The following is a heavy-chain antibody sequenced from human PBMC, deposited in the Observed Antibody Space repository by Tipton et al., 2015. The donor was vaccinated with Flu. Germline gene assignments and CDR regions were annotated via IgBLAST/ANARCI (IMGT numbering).Heavy chain of an antibody. CDR2: INHSGST. V-gene: IGHV4-34*01. CDR1: GGSFSGYY. J-gene: IGHJ6*02. D-gene: IGHD2-2*01. CDR3: ARDDRVVVVPAAMGFLYGMDV. Sequence: TLSLICAVYGGSFSGYYWSWIRQPPGEGLEWIGEINHSGSTNYNPSLKSRVTISVDTSKNQFSLKLSSVTAADTAVYYCARDDRVVVVPAAMGFLYGMDVWGQGTTVTVSS.